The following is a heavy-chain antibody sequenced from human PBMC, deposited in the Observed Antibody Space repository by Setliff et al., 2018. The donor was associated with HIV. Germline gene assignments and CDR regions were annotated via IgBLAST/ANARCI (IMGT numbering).Heavy chain of an antibody. D-gene: IGHD3-10*01. Sequence: PSETLSLTCTVSGGSINGGGYYWAWIRQHPQRGLEWIGYIDYSGRGYYSPSLKSRLNMSLGTSRKQFSLKLNSLTAADTAVYYCAREHYTFHGSGVPRGARFDPWGQGTLVTVSS. CDR2: IDYSGRG. J-gene: IGHJ5*02. CDR3: AREHYTFHGSGVPRGARFDP. CDR1: GGSINGGGYY. V-gene: IGHV4-31*03.